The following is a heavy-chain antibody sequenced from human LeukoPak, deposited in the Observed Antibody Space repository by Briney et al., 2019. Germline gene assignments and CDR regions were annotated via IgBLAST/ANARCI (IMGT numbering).Heavy chain of an antibody. CDR2: ISAYNGNT. V-gene: IGHV1-18*01. Sequence: SVTVSCMASGYSFTSYGISWVGQAPGQGLEGMGWISAYNGNTNYAQKLQGRVTMTTDTSTSTAYMELRSLRSDDTAVYYCARGSSSLGSYDSLGRWGQGTLVTVSS. CDR1: GYSFTSYG. D-gene: IGHD1-26*01. CDR3: ARGSSSLGSYDSLGR. J-gene: IGHJ4*02.